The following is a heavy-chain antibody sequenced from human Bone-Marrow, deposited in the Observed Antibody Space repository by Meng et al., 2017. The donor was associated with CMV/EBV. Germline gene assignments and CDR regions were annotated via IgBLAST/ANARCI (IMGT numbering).Heavy chain of an antibody. Sequence: LSLTCAASGFTFDDYGMSWVRQAPGKGLEWVSGINWNGGSTGYADSVKGRFTISRDNAKNSLYLQMNSLRAEDTALYYCARTQYNWNDVALSNFDYWGQGTLVTVSS. CDR2: INWNGGST. V-gene: IGHV3-20*04. D-gene: IGHD1-20*01. CDR3: ARTQYNWNDVALSNFDY. CDR1: GFTFDDYG. J-gene: IGHJ4*02.